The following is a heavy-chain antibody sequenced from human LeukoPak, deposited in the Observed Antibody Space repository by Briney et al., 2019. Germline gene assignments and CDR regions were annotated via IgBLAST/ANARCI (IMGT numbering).Heavy chain of an antibody. CDR3: ATDPLNNCYLNYFDV. CDR2: LNTIGRRA. CDR1: GFTFSSSA. J-gene: IGHJ6*03. D-gene: IGHD1-20*01. V-gene: IGHV3-23*01. Sequence: GGSLRLSCVASGFTFSSSAMSWVRQAPGKGLEWVASLNTIGRRAYYADSVKGRFTISRDNSKNMVFLEMSSLRADDTAQYHCATDPLNNCYLNYFDVWGNGTTVTVSS.